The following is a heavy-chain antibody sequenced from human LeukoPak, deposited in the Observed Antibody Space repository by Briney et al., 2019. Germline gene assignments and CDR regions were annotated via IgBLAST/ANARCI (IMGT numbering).Heavy chain of an antibody. Sequence: GGSLRLSCAASGFTFSSYAMSWVRQAPGKGLEWVSAISGSGGSTYYAGSVKGRFTISRDNSKNTLYLQMNSLRAEDTAVYYCAKAPKYYYDSSGYYFDYWGQGTLVTVSP. CDR3: AKAPKYYYDSSGYYFDY. V-gene: IGHV3-23*01. J-gene: IGHJ4*02. CDR1: GFTFSSYA. D-gene: IGHD3-22*01. CDR2: ISGSGGST.